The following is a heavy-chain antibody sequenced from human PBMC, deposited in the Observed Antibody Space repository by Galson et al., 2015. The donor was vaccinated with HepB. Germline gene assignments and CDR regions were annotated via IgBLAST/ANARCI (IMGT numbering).Heavy chain of an antibody. J-gene: IGHJ4*02. D-gene: IGHD4-23*01. CDR1: GYTLTELS. CDR3: ATDGYGGNVEDY. Sequence: SVKVSCKVSGYTLTELSMHWVRQAPGKGLEWMGGFDPEDGETIYAQKFQGRVTMTEDTSTDTAYMELSSLRSEDTAVYYCATDGYGGNVEDYWGQGTLVTVSS. V-gene: IGHV1-24*01. CDR2: FDPEDGET.